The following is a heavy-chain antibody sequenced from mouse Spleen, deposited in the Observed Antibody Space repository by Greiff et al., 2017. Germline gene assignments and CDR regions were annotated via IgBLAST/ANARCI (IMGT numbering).Heavy chain of an antibody. CDR3: ARHGYYGSSPYYYAMDY. CDR2: ISSGGGNT. D-gene: IGHD1-1*01. J-gene: IGHJ4*01. CDR1: GFTFSSYA. Sequence: EVKVVESGGGLVKLGGSLKLSCAASGFTFSSYAMSWVRQTPEKRLEWVATISSGGGNTYYPDSVKGRFTISRDNAKNTLYLQMSSLKSEDTAMYYCARHGYYGSSPYYYAMDYWGQGTSVTVSS. V-gene: IGHV5-9*04.